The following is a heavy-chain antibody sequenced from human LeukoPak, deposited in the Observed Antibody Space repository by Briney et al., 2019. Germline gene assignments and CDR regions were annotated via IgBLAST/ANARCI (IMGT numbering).Heavy chain of an antibody. D-gene: IGHD6-13*01. V-gene: IGHV4-4*07. CDR2: IYTSGST. J-gene: IGHJ5*02. Sequence: SETLSLTCTVSGGSISSYYWSWIRQPAGKGLEWIGRIYTSGSTNYNPSLKSRVTMSVDTSKNQFSLKLSSVTAADTAVYYCARVLAAAGKNWFDHWGQGTLVTVSS. CDR3: ARVLAAAGKNWFDH. CDR1: GGSISSYY.